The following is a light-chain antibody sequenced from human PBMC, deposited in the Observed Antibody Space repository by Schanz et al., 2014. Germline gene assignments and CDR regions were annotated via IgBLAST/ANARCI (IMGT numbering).Light chain of an antibody. CDR2: DAS. CDR1: QSISSW. V-gene: IGKV1-5*01. J-gene: IGKJ4*01. Sequence: DIQMTQSPSSLSASVGDRVTITCRASQSISSWLAWYQQKPGKAPKLLIYDASNLESGVPSRFSGSGSGTDFTLTISSLQPDDFATYYCQQFNNYPQITFGGGTKVEIK. CDR3: QQFNNYPQIT.